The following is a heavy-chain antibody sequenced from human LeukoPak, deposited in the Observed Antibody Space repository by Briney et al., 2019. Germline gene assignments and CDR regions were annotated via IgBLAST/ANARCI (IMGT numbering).Heavy chain of an antibody. D-gene: IGHD3-10*01. CDR3: ARGRLRGGSGTAFDI. CDR1: GYTFTSYY. Sequence: ASVKVSCKASGYTFTSYYMHWVRQAPGQGLEWMGIINPSGGSTSYAQKFQGRVTMTRDTSTSTVYMELSSLRSEDTAVYYCARGRLRGGSGTAFDIWGQGTMVTVSS. J-gene: IGHJ3*02. CDR2: INPSGGST. V-gene: IGHV1-46*01.